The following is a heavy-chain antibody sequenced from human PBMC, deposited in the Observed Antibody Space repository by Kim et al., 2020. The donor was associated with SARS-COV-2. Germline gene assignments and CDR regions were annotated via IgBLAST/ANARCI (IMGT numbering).Heavy chain of an antibody. CDR3: ARDRPPVGATYYYYYGMDV. Sequence: ASVKVSCKASGYTFTSYGISWVRQAPGQGLEWMGWISAYNGNTNYAQKLQGRVTMTTDTSTSTAYMELRSLRSDDTAVYYCARDRPPVGATYYYYYGMDVWGQGTTVTVSS. J-gene: IGHJ6*02. D-gene: IGHD1-26*01. CDR2: ISAYNGNT. CDR1: GYTFTSYG. V-gene: IGHV1-18*01.